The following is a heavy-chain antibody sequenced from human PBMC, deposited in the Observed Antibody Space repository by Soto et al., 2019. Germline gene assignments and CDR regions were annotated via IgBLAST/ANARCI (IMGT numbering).Heavy chain of an antibody. J-gene: IGHJ6*03. Sequence: QVQLQESGPGLVKPSGTLSLTCAVSSGSISSSNWWSWVRQPPGKGLEWIGEIYHSGSTNYNPSLKSRVTISVDKSKNQFYLKLSSVTAADTAVYYCARARGDGPQEYYYYYYYMDVWGKGTTVTVSS. CDR3: ARARGDGPQEYYYYYYYMDV. CDR1: SGSISSSNW. V-gene: IGHV4-4*02. CDR2: IYHSGST. D-gene: IGHD3-10*01.